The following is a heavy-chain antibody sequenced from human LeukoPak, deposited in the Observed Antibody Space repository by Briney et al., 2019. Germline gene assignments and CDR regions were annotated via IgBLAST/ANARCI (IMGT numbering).Heavy chain of an antibody. D-gene: IGHD6-19*01. V-gene: IGHV1-69*06. CDR3: ARVSSGWSHIDY. CDR1: GGTFSSYA. Sequence: SVKVSCKASGGTFSSYAISWVRQAPGQGLEWMGGIIPIFGTANYAQKFQGRVTITADKSTSTAYMELSSLRSEDTAVYYCARVSSGWSHIDYWGQGTLVTVSS. J-gene: IGHJ4*02. CDR2: IIPIFGTA.